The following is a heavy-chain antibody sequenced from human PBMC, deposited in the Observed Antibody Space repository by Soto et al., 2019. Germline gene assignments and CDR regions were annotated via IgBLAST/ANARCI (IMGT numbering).Heavy chain of an antibody. CDR2: ISSSGSTI. CDR1: GFTFSSYE. CDR3: ARGELGSELIYDY. J-gene: IGHJ4*02. Sequence: EVQLVESGGGLVQPGGSLRLSCAASGFTFSSYEMNWVRQAPGKGLEWVSYISSSGSTIYYADSVKGRFTISRDNAKNSLYLQMNSLRAEDTAVYYCARGELGSELIYDYWGQGTLVTVSS. D-gene: IGHD7-27*01. V-gene: IGHV3-48*03.